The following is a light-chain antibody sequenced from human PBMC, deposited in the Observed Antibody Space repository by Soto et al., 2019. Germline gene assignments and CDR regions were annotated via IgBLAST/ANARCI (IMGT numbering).Light chain of an antibody. CDR1: QSVSSN. J-gene: IGKJ5*01. CDR3: QQYHNWPIT. Sequence: EIVMTQSPATLSVSPGERATLSCRASQSVSSNLAWYQQKPGQAHRLLIFGASTRATGIPARFSGSGSGTEFTLTISSLQSEDFAVYYCQQYHNWPITFGQGTRLEIK. CDR2: GAS. V-gene: IGKV3-15*01.